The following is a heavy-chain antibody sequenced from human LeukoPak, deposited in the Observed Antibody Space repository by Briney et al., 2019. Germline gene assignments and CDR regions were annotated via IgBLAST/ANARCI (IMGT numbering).Heavy chain of an antibody. Sequence: GGSLRLSCAASGFTFSNYAMHWVRQAPAKGLEWVAVMSYDGSNKYYADSVKGRFTISRDNSKDTLYLQMSSLRTEDTAVYYCARDRTAASWSGSFDYWGQGTLVTVSS. V-gene: IGHV3-30-3*01. D-gene: IGHD3/OR15-3a*01. CDR3: ARDRTAASWSGSFDY. J-gene: IGHJ4*02. CDR1: GFTFSNYA. CDR2: MSYDGSNK.